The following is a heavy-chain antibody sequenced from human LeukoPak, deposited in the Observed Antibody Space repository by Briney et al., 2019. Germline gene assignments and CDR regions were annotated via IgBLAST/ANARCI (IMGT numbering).Heavy chain of an antibody. CDR3: ARSVWLWQNAFDI. Sequence: GGSLRLSCAASGFTFDDYAMHWVRQAPGKGLEWVSLISWDGGSTYYADSVKGRFTISRDNSKNSLYLQMNSLRAEDTAVYYCARSVWLWQNAFDIWGRGTMVTVSS. CDR2: ISWDGGST. V-gene: IGHV3-43D*03. J-gene: IGHJ3*02. D-gene: IGHD3-22*01. CDR1: GFTFDDYA.